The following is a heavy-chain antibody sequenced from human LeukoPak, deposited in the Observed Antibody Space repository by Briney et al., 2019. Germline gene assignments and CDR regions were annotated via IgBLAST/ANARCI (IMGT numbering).Heavy chain of an antibody. CDR1: GGSISSYY. V-gene: IGHV4-59*08. CDR3: ARSKGFAVRGAFDI. Sequence: SETLSLTCTVSGGSISSYYWSWIRQPPGKGLAWIGYIYYSGSTNYNPSLKSRVTISVDTSKNQFSLKLSSVTAADTAVYYCARSKGFAVRGAFDIWGQGTMVTVSS. CDR2: IYYSGST. J-gene: IGHJ3*02. D-gene: IGHD6-19*01.